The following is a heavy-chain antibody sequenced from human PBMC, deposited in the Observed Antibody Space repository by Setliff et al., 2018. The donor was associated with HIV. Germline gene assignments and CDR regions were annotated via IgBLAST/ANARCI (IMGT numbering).Heavy chain of an antibody. CDR1: GYAFTNYG. J-gene: IGHJ4*02. V-gene: IGHV1-18*01. D-gene: IGHD3-3*01. CDR3: ARHPMSRFLELSYDS. CDR2: TNTYNGNT. Sequence: ASVKVSCKASGYAFTNYGISWVRQAPGQGLEWMGWTNTYNGNTNYEQKFQGRVTMTTDTSTSTAYMELRSLRSDEKAVFYCARHPMSRFLELSYDSWGQGTLVTVSS.